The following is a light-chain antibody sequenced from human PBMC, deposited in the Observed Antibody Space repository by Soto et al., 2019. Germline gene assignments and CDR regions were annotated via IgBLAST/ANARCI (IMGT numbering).Light chain of an antibody. CDR3: QQHGQWPST. CDR2: GIS. J-gene: IGKJ5*01. CDR1: QSVNSN. V-gene: IGKV3D-15*01. Sequence: EIVMTMTRATLSVSRGERATLSSRASQSVNSNYLAWYQQKPGQAPRLLIYGISKRATDIPDRFSGSGSGTEFTLTISSLQPEDLATYYSQQHGQWPSTSGQGTRLEIK.